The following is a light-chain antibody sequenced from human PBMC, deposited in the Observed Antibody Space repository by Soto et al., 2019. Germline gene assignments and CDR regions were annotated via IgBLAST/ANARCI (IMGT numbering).Light chain of an antibody. Sequence: DIQMTQSPSSLSAYVGDRVTITCRASQSMSTYLNWYQQKPGKAPHLLIYAASSLQSGVPSRFSGSGSGTDFTLTISSLQPEDFATYYCQQSHSIPYTFGQGTKLEIK. J-gene: IGKJ2*01. CDR1: QSMSTY. V-gene: IGKV1-39*01. CDR2: AAS. CDR3: QQSHSIPYT.